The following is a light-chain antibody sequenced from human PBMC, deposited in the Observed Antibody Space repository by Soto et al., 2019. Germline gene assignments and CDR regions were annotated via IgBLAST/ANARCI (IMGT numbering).Light chain of an antibody. Sequence: EIVITQSPATLSVSPGERATLSCRASHSVNSDLAWYHQKPGQSPRLLISGASTRASGIPARFSGSGSGTEFTLTISSXQSEDFAVYYCQQYNNWPWTFGQGTKVDIK. J-gene: IGKJ1*01. V-gene: IGKV3-15*01. CDR2: GAS. CDR3: QQYNNWPWT. CDR1: HSVNSD.